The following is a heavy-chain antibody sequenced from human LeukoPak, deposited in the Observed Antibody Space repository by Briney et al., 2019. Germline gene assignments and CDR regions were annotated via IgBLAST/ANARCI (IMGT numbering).Heavy chain of an antibody. D-gene: IGHD4-17*01. V-gene: IGHV3-30*02. CDR2: IRYDGSNK. CDR3: AKDFLDYGDYWDY. J-gene: IGHJ4*02. Sequence: GGSLRLSCAASGFTFSSYGMHWVRQAPDKGLEWVAFIRYDGSNKYYADSVKGRFTISRDNSKNTLYLQMNSLRAEDTAVYYCAKDFLDYGDYWDYWGQGTLVTVSS. CDR1: GFTFSSYG.